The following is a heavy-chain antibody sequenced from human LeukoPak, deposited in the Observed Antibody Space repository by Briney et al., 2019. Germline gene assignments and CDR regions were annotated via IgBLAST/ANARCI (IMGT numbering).Heavy chain of an antibody. CDR2: ISYDGTYK. D-gene: IGHD5-12*01. CDR3: ARGGFYSGHDYPFDY. Sequence: PGGSLRLSCAASGFTLRNYAMHWVRQAPGKGLEWVAVISYDGTYKYYADSVKGRLTISRDNSRNTLYLQLNSLRAEDTAVYYCARGGFYSGHDYPFDYWGQGTLVTVSS. V-gene: IGHV3-30-3*01. J-gene: IGHJ4*02. CDR1: GFTLRNYA.